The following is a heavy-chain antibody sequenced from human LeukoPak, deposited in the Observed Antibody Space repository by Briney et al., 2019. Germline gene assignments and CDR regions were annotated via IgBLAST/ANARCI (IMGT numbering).Heavy chain of an antibody. D-gene: IGHD6-13*01. V-gene: IGHV4-4*02. CDR3: SLYSSSWWGAGWFDP. J-gene: IGHJ5*02. CDR1: GGSISSSNW. Sequence: SETLSLTCAVSGGSISSSNWWSWVRQPPGKGLEWIGEIYHSGSTNYIPSLKSRVTISVDKSKNQFSLKLSSVTAADTAVYYCSLYSSSWWGAGWFDPWGQGTLVTVSS. CDR2: IYHSGST.